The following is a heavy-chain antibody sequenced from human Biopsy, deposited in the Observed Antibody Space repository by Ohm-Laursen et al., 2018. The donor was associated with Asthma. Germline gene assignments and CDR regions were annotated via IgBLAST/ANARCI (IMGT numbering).Heavy chain of an antibody. CDR3: AKDVFPGWELRRGPDY. Sequence: SLRLSCSASGFTFSNYGMHWVRQAPGKGLDWVAVISIDGSNKNYTDSVKGRFTISRDNSRNTLHLQMNSLRAEDTAVYYCAKDVFPGWELRRGPDYWGQGTLVTVSS. D-gene: IGHD1-26*01. V-gene: IGHV3-30*18. J-gene: IGHJ4*02. CDR1: GFTFSNYG. CDR2: ISIDGSNK.